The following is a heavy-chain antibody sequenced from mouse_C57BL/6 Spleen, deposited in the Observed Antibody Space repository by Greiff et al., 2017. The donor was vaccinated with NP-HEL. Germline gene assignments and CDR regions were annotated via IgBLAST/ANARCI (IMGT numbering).Heavy chain of an antibody. J-gene: IGHJ1*03. CDR3: ARGGGLLRNWYFDV. D-gene: IGHD2-3*01. CDR2: IDPSDSET. CDR1: GYTFTSYW. Sequence: QVQLQQPGAELVRPGSSVKLSCKASGYTFTSYWMHWVKQRPIQGLEWIGNIDPSDSETHYNQKFKDKATLTVDKSSSTAYMQLSSLTSEDSAVYYCARGGGLLRNWYFDVWGTGTTVTVSS. V-gene: IGHV1-52*01.